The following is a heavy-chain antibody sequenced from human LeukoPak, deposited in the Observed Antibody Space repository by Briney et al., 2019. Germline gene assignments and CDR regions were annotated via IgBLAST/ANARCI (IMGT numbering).Heavy chain of an antibody. CDR3: ARDGHRRYHYDSSGREDAFDI. V-gene: IGHV1-18*01. CDR2: VSAYNAYT. Sequence: ASVKVSCKASGYTFTSYGISWVRQAPGQGLEWMGWVSAYNAYTNYAQKVQGRVTMTTDTSTSTVYMELRGLRSDDTAVYYCARDGHRRYHYDSSGREDAFDIWGQGTMVTVSS. D-gene: IGHD3-22*01. J-gene: IGHJ3*02. CDR1: GYTFTSYG.